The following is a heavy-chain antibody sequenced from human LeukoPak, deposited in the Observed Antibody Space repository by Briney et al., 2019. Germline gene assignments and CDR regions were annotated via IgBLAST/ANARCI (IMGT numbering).Heavy chain of an antibody. CDR3: ARDNSYDSSGFDY. D-gene: IGHD3-22*01. V-gene: IGHV3-23*01. CDR2: ISGSGGST. J-gene: IGHJ4*02. CDR1: GFTFSSYA. Sequence: GGSLRLSCAASGFTFSSYAMSWVRQAPGKGLEWVSAISGSGGSTYYADSVKGRFTISRDNAKNSLYLQMNSLRAEDTAVYYCARDNSYDSSGFDYWGQGTLVTVSS.